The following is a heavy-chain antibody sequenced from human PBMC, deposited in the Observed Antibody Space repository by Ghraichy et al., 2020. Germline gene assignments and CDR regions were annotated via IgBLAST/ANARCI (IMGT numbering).Heavy chain of an antibody. J-gene: IGHJ4*02. D-gene: IGHD6-19*01. CDR3: ARGLRYSTGWYYFDY. V-gene: IGHV3-53*01. Sequence: GGSLRLSCAASGFTVSRDYLSWVRQAPGKGLEWVSVIYSGGTTYYADSVRGRFTISRDTYKNTVYFEMNNLRDDDTAVYYCARGLRYSTGWYYFDYWGQGTQVLVSS. CDR1: GFTVSRDY. CDR2: IYSGGTT.